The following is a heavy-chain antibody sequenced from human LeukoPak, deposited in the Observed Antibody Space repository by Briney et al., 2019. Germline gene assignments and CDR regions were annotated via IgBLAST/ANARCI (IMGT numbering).Heavy chain of an antibody. CDR3: TRGPIQVWLYYGMDV. Sequence: GGSLRLSCTASGFTFGDHAMSWVRQAPGKGLEWVGFIRSKAYGGTTEYAASVKGRFIISRDDSKSIAYLQMNSLKTEDTAMYYCTRGPIQVWLYYGMDVWGQGTTVIVSS. CDR2: IRSKAYGGTT. D-gene: IGHD5-18*01. V-gene: IGHV3-49*04. CDR1: GFTFGDHA. J-gene: IGHJ6*02.